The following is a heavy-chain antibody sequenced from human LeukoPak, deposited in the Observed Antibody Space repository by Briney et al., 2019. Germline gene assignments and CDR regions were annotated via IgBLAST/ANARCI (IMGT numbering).Heavy chain of an antibody. Sequence: ASVKVSCKASGYTFTGYYMHWVRQAPGQGLEWMGWINPNSGGTNYAQKFQGRVTMTRDTSISTAYMELSRLRSDDTAVYYCARVRGPRYYFDYWGQGTLVTVSS. CDR1: GYTFTGYY. V-gene: IGHV1-2*02. CDR2: INPNSGGT. CDR3: ARVRGPRYYFDY. J-gene: IGHJ4*02.